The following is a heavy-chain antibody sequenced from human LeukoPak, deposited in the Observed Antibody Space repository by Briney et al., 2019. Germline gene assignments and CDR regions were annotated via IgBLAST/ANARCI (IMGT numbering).Heavy chain of an antibody. CDR2: IRYDGSNK. Sequence: GGSLRLSCAASGFTFSSYGMHWVRQAPGKGLEWVAFIRYDGSNKYYADSVKGRFTISRDNSKNTLYLQMNSLRAEDTAVYYCAKPSNYYYYYYYMDVWGKGTTVTVSS. J-gene: IGHJ6*03. CDR1: GFTFSSYG. CDR3: AKPSNYYYYYYYMDV. V-gene: IGHV3-30*02. D-gene: IGHD1-7*01.